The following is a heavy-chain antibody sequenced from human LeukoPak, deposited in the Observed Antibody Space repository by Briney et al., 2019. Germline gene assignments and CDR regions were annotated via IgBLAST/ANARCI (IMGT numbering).Heavy chain of an antibody. CDR3: ARGVVGALNY. CDR2: ISGSGGST. CDR1: GFTFSSYA. D-gene: IGHD1-26*01. Sequence: GRSLRLSCAASGFTFSSYAMSWVRQAPGKGLEWVSAISGSGGSTYYADSVKGRFTISRDNSKNTLYLQMNSLRAEDTAVYYCARGVVGALNYWGQGTLVTVSS. J-gene: IGHJ4*02. V-gene: IGHV3-23*01.